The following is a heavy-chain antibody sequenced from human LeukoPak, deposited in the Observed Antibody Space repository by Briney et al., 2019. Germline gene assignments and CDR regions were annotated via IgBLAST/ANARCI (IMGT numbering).Heavy chain of an antibody. Sequence: PGGSLRLSCAASGFTFSSYGMHWVRQAPGKGLEWVAFIRYDGSNKYYADSVKGRFTISRDNSKNTLYLQMNSLRAEDTAVYYCARAPAHNSGYDYKIFWGQGTLVTVSS. CDR3: ARAPAHNSGYDYKIF. V-gene: IGHV3-30*02. CDR1: GFTFSSYG. D-gene: IGHD5-12*01. J-gene: IGHJ4*02. CDR2: IRYDGSNK.